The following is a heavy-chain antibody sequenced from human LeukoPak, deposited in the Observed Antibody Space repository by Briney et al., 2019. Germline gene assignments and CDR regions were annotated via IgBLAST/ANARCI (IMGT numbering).Heavy chain of an antibody. J-gene: IGHJ4*02. V-gene: IGHV4-59*01. Sequence: ASETLSLTCGVSGVSITSNYWSWIRQPPGKGLEWLGYTHHSGATSYNPSLKSRSTMSLDTSNNQFSLKLSSVTAADTAVYYCGRSSGHSYGDFDYWGQGNLVTVSS. CDR2: THHSGAT. CDR3: GRSSGHSYGDFDY. D-gene: IGHD5-18*01. CDR1: GVSITSNY.